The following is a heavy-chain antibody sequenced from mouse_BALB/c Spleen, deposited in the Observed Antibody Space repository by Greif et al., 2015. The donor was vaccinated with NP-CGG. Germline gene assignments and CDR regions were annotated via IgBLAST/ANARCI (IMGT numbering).Heavy chain of an antibody. J-gene: IGHJ3*01. Sequence: EVKLVESGGGLVQPGGSLKLSCAASGFTFSSYGMSWVRQTPDKRLELVATINSNGGSTYYPDSVKGRFTISRDNAKNTLYLQMSSLKSEDTGMYYCATGFAYWGQGTLVTVSA. CDR2: INSNGGST. CDR3: ATGFAY. CDR1: GFTFSSYG. V-gene: IGHV5-6-3*01.